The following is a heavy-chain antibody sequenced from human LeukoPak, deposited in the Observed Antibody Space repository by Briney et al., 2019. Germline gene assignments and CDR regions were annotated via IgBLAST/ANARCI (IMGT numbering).Heavy chain of an antibody. Sequence: GGSLRLSCAASGFTFSSYSMNWVRQAPGKGLEWVSSISSSSYIYYADSVKGRFTISRDNAKNSLYLQMNSLRAEDTALYYCARDRLGPSFSVSHFDLWGQGTLVTVSS. D-gene: IGHD3-3*02. CDR2: ISSSSYI. CDR3: ARDRLGPSFSVSHFDL. J-gene: IGHJ4*02. V-gene: IGHV3-21*04. CDR1: GFTFSSYS.